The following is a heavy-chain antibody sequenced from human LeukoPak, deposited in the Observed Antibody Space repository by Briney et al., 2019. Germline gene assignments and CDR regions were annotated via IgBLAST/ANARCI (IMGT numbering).Heavy chain of an antibody. CDR2: IYYSGST. CDR1: GGSISSGDYY. Sequence: PSQTLSLTCTVSGGSISSGDYYWSWIRQPPGKGLEWIGYIYYSGSTYYNPSLKSRVTISVDTSKNQFSLKLSSVTAADTAVYFCARDHWSGTVTIPGSWFDPWGRGTLVTVAS. D-gene: IGHD4-17*01. CDR3: ARDHWSGTVTIPGSWFDP. J-gene: IGHJ5*02. V-gene: IGHV4-30-4*01.